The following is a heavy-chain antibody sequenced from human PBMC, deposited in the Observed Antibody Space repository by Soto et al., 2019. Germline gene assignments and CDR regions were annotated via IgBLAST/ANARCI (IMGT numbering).Heavy chain of an antibody. V-gene: IGHV1-69*01. Sequence: QVQLVQSGAEVKKPGSSVKVSCKASGVTFSSYAISWVRQAPGQGLEWMGGIIPIFGTANYAQKFQGRVTSTADESTSTAYMQLSSLRSEDTAVYYCARDKASRSSTDFDYWGQGTLVTVSS. CDR2: IIPIFGTA. J-gene: IGHJ4*02. CDR3: ARDKASRSSTDFDY. CDR1: GVTFSSYA. D-gene: IGHD6-6*01.